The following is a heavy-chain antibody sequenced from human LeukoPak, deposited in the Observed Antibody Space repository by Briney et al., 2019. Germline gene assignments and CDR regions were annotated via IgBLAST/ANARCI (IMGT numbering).Heavy chain of an antibody. CDR2: IIPIFGTA. CDR1: GGTFSSYA. D-gene: IGHD5-24*01. J-gene: IGHJ4*02. V-gene: IGHV1-69*05. Sequence: SVKVSCKASGGTFSSYAISWVRQAPGQGLEWMGGIIPIFGTANYAQKFQGRVTITTDESTSTAYMELSSLRSEDTAVYYCARGDDYNSMHFDYWGQGTLVTVSS. CDR3: ARGDDYNSMHFDY.